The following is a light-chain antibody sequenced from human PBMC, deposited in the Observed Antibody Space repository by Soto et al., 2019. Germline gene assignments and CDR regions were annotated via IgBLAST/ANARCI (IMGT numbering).Light chain of an antibody. CDR2: GAS. CDR1: QSVRSYC. Sequence: EIVLTQSPGTLSMSPGESATLSCRASQSVRSYCLAWYQQKPGQAPRLLIYGASNRATGIPDRFSGSGSGTDFTLTISRLEPEDFAVYYCQQYGSSPQTFGQGTRLDIE. J-gene: IGKJ5*01. CDR3: QQYGSSPQT. V-gene: IGKV3-20*01.